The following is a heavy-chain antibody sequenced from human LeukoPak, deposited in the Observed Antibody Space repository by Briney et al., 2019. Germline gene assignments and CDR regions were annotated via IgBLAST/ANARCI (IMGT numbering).Heavy chain of an antibody. CDR1: VGSISSGDYY. Sequence: SQTLSLTCTLSVGSISSGDYYWSWIRQPPGKGLEWIGYIYYSGSTYYNPSLKSRVTISVGTSKNQFSLKLSSVTAADTAVYYCARSGSMVRGVIPDGMDVWGKGTTVTVSS. D-gene: IGHD3-10*01. J-gene: IGHJ6*04. CDR3: ARSGSMVRGVIPDGMDV. CDR2: IYYSGST. V-gene: IGHV4-30-4*01.